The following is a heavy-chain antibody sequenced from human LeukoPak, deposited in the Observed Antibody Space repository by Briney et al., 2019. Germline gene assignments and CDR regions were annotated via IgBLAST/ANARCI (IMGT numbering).Heavy chain of an antibody. J-gene: IGHJ4*02. CDR1: GFTFSASW. CDR2: IKQDGSEK. D-gene: IGHD3-22*01. CDR3: ARGDYYDRRFDS. V-gene: IGHV3-7*02. Sequence: GGSLRLSCSASGFTFSASWMNWVRQAPGKGLEWVADIKQDGSEKYYVDSVKGRFTISRDNAKNSLYLHLNSLRAEDTAVYYCARGDYYDRRFDSWGQGTLATVSS.